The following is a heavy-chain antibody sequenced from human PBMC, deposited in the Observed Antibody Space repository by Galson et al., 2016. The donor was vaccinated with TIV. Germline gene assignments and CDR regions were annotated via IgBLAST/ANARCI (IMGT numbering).Heavy chain of an antibody. CDR1: GDTFRTYT. CDR2: VIPIHGVS. CDR3: ARTRPCGGDCYFFDY. J-gene: IGHJ4*02. D-gene: IGHD2-21*02. V-gene: IGHV1-69*10. Sequence: SVKVSCKASGDTFRTYTISWVRQAPGQGLEWMGGVIPIHGVSNHAQNSQGRVTITADEPTSTVFMVLRSLGSEDTAVYYCARTRPCGGDCYFFDYWGQGTLVTVSS.